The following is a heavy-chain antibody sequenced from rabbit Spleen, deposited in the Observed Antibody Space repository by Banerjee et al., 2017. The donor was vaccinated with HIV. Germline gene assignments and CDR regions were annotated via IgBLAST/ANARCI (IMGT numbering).Heavy chain of an antibody. CDR3: ARDVGGIYYRFSL. Sequence: QSLEESGGDLVKPGASLTLTCTASGFSFSTSYWICWVRQAPGKGLEWIGIIDVGEGNTDYANWVNGRFSISRENAQNTVFLQMTSLTAADTATYFCARDVGGIYYRFSLWGPGTLVTVS. CDR1: GFSFSTSYW. V-gene: IGHV1S40*01. D-gene: IGHD8-1*01. CDR2: IDVGEGNT. J-gene: IGHJ4*01.